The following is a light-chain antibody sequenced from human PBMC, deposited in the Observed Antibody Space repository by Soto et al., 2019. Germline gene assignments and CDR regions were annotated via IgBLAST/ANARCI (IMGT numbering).Light chain of an antibody. J-gene: IGLJ1*01. V-gene: IGLV2-8*01. CDR3: SSNVGDNNRYV. CDR2: EVN. CDR1: SSDVGGYNF. Sequence: QSALTQPPSASGSPGQSVTISCTGTSSDVGGYNFVSWYQQHPGKAPKLIIYEVNKRPSGVPNRFSGSKSGNTASLPVSGLRAEDEADYYRSSNVGDNNRYVFGTGTKLTVL.